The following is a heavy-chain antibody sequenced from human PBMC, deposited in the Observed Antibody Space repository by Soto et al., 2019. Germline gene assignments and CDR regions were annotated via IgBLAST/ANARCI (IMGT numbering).Heavy chain of an antibody. CDR1: GGTFSSYA. J-gene: IGHJ6*02. CDR2: IIPIFGTA. Sequence: QVQLVQSGAEVKKPGSSVKVSCKASGGTFSSYAISWVRQAPGQGLEWMGGIIPIFGTANYAQKFQARVTITADESKSTAYMELSSLRSEDTAVYYCARDYQGPMATMPGQYGMDVWGQGTTVTVSS. CDR3: ARDYQGPMATMPGQYGMDV. D-gene: IGHD5-12*01. V-gene: IGHV1-69*01.